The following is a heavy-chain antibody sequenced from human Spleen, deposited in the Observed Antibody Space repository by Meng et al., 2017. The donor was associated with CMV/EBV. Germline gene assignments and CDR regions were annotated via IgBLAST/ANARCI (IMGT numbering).Heavy chain of an antibody. CDR2: INHSGST. V-gene: IGHV4-34*01. CDR3: ARAKGIVVVPAARGYWFDP. J-gene: IGHJ5*02. Sequence: SFSGYYWGWIRQPPGKGLEWIGEINHSGSTNYNPSLKGRVTISVDTSKNQFSLKLSSVTAADTAVYYCARAKGIVVVPAARGYWFDPWGQGTLVTVSS. CDR1: SFSGYY. D-gene: IGHD2-2*01.